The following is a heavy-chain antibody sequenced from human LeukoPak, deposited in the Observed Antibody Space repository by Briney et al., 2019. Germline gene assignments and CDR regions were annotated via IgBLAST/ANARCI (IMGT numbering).Heavy chain of an antibody. J-gene: IGHJ6*02. CDR2: IFHSGST. V-gene: IGHV4-4*02. Sequence: SGTLSLTCAVSGVSISNNNWWSWVRQPPGEGVGWIGEIFHSGSTNYSPSLRSRVTISVDTSKNQFSLKLSSVTPEDTAVYYCAREGTGASSSWFWENYYYYGMDVWGQGTTVTVSS. CDR3: AREGTGASSSWFWENYYYYGMDV. D-gene: IGHD6-13*01. CDR1: GVSISNNNW.